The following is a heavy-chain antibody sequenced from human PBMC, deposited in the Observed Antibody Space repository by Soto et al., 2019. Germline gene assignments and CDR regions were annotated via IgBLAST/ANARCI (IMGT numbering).Heavy chain of an antibody. J-gene: IGHJ5*01. CDR2: ISSGGSA. CDR3: ARDAYPNWFDF. V-gene: IGHV4-4*07. CDR1: GGSINSYY. Sequence: SETLSLTCNVSGGSINSYYWSWIRQPAGKGLEWIGRISSGGSAIYNPSLKSLVTISVDTSKNQFSLRLTSVTAADTAVYFCARDAYPNWFDFWGQGTLVTVSS. D-gene: IGHD2-8*01.